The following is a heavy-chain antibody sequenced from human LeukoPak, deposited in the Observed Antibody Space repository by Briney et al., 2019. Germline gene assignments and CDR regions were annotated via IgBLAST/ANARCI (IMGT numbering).Heavy chain of an antibody. CDR1: GFTFSGYG. CDR2: IWYDGSNK. CDR3: ASRSPALDY. V-gene: IGHV3-33*01. Sequence: GRSLRLSCVASGFTFSGYGMHWVRQAPGKGLEWVAVIWYDGSNKFYADSVKGRFTISRDNSKNTLHLQMNSLRAEDTAVYYCASRSPALDYWGQGTLVTVSS. D-gene: IGHD2-2*01. J-gene: IGHJ4*02.